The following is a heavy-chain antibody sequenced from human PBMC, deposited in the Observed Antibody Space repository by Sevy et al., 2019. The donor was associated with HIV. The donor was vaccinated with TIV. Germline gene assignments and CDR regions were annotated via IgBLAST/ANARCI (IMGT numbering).Heavy chain of an antibody. CDR1: GFTFSDYY. CDR3: GSGSDYYGMDV. J-gene: IGHJ6*02. D-gene: IGHD1-26*01. V-gene: IGHV3-11*01. Sequence: GGSLRLSCAASGFTFSDYYMSWIRQAPGKGLEWVSYISSSGSTTYYADSVKNRFTISRDNAKNSLYLQMNSLGAEDTAVYYCGSGSDYYGMDVWGQGTTVTVSS. CDR2: ISSSGSTT.